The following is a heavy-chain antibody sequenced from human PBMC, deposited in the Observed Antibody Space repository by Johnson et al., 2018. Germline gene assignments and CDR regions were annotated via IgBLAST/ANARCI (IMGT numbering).Heavy chain of an antibody. Sequence: EVQLVETGGGVVQPGMSLRLSCAASGFILDDYAMHWVRQTPGKGLEWVSGISWNSANIGYADSVKGRFTISRENAMNSLYLQMNSLRTEDTALYYCARTSKERFEAYGGSDGYTGNSFDIWGQGTMVTVSS. D-gene: IGHD2-21*02. CDR2: ISWNSANI. CDR1: GFILDDYA. J-gene: IGHJ3*02. CDR3: ARTSKERFEAYGGSDGYTGNSFDI. V-gene: IGHV3-9*01.